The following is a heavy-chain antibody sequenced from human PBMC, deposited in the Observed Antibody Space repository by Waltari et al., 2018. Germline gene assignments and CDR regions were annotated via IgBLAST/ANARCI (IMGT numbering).Heavy chain of an antibody. D-gene: IGHD3-3*01. V-gene: IGHV4-39*07. CDR2: IYYSGST. Sequence: QLQLQESGPGLVKPSETLSLTCTVSGGSIRSSSYYWGWIRQPPGQGLEWVGSIYYSGSTYYNPSLKSRVTISVDTSKNQFSLKLSSVTAADTAVYYCARVPSDFWIIHGPYYFDYWGQGTLVTVSS. CDR1: GGSIRSSSYY. CDR3: ARVPSDFWIIHGPYYFDY. J-gene: IGHJ4*02.